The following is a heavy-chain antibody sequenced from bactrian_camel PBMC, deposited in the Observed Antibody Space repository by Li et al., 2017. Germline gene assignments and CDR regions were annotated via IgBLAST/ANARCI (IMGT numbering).Heavy chain of an antibody. Sequence: VQLVESGGGSVQAGGSLRLSCTASGYTYSSYCMAWFRQAPGKEREFVSSIRIDGTTMFADSVKGRLTISQDNAKSTVYLQMHSLKSEDTAMYYCAGAAPDYGGNCPTREAFFDYWGQGTQVTVS. V-gene: IGHV3S67*01. D-gene: IGHD2*01. J-gene: IGHJ6*01. CDR2: IRIDGTT. CDR3: AGAAPDYGGNCPTREAFFDY. CDR1: GYTYSSYC.